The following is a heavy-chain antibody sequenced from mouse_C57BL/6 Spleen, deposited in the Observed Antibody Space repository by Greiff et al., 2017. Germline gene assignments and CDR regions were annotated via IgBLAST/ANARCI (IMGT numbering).Heavy chain of an antibody. CDR2: INPYNGDT. V-gene: IGHV1-20*01. D-gene: IGHD1-1*01. Sequence: VQLKQSGPELVKPGDSVKISCKASGYSFTGYFMNWVMQSHGKSLEWIGRINPYNGDTFYNQKFKGKATLTVDKSSSTAHMELRSLTSEDSAVYYCAREDYYGSSSFKDYWGQGTSVTVSS. CDR1: GYSFTGYF. J-gene: IGHJ4*01. CDR3: AREDYYGSSSFKDY.